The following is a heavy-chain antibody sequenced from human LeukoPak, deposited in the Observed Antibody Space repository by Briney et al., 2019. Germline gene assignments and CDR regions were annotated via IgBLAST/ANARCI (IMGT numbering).Heavy chain of an antibody. CDR2: IKQDGSEK. V-gene: IGHV3-7*01. J-gene: IGHJ4*02. Sequence: GGSLRLSCAASGFTFSTYWMSWVRQAPGKGLEWVANIKQDGSEKYYVDSVKGRFTTSKDNAKNSLFLQMNSLRAEDTAVYYCARDLSRSFSMIRGLIQHREFDFWGRGTLVTVSS. CDR3: ARDLSRSFSMIRGLIQHREFDF. CDR1: GFTFSTYW. D-gene: IGHD3-10*01.